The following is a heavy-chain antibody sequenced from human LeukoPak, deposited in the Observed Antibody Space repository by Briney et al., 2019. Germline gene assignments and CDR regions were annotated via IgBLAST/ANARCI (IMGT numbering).Heavy chain of an antibody. J-gene: IGHJ4*02. Sequence: GESLKISCKGSGYSFTSYWIAWVRQMPGQGLEWMGTIYPGDADTRYSPSFQGQVTISADKSMSTAYLQWSSLRASDTAMYYCARSGYTYAYDYWGQGTLVTVSS. CDR1: GYSFTSYW. D-gene: IGHD5-18*01. CDR3: ARSGYTYAYDY. V-gene: IGHV5-51*01. CDR2: IYPGDADT.